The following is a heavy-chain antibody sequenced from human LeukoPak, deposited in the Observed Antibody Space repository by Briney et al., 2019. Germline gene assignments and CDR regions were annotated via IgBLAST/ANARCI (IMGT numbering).Heavy chain of an antibody. J-gene: IGHJ4*02. CDR2: IYPGDSDT. D-gene: IGHD2-15*01. CDR1: GYSFANYW. CDR3: ARHSYCSGGTCYVSDF. V-gene: IGHV5-51*01. Sequence: GESLQISCKGSGYSFANYWIGWVRQMPGKGLEWMGIIYPGDSDTRYSPSFQGQVTISADRSISTAYLQWTSLEASDTAIYYCARHSYCSGGTCYVSDFWGQGSLVTVSS.